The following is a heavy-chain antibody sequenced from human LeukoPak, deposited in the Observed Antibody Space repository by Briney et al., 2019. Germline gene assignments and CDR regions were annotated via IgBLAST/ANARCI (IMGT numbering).Heavy chain of an antibody. Sequence: SETLSLTCTVSGGSISSSSYYWGWVRQPPGKGLEWIGSIYYSGSTYYNPSLKSRVTISVDTSKNQFSLKPSSVTAADTAVYYCARVQYTVVTPPPFDYWGQGTLVTVSS. CDR3: ARVQYTVVTPPPFDY. D-gene: IGHD4-23*01. V-gene: IGHV4-39*07. CDR1: GGSISSSSYY. J-gene: IGHJ4*02. CDR2: IYYSGST.